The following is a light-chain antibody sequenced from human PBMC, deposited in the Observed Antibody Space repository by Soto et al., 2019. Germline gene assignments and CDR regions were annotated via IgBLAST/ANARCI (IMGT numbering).Light chain of an antibody. V-gene: IGLV2-14*01. CDR2: EVT. CDR3: NSYSSSGTVV. J-gene: IGLJ2*01. CDR1: GSDVGGYKY. Sequence: QSALTQPASVSGSPGQSITISCTGTGSDVGGYKYVSWYQQYPGKAPKLIIFEVTNRPSGVSNRFSGTKSASTASLTISGLQAEDEADYYCNSYSSSGTVVFCGGTKLTVL.